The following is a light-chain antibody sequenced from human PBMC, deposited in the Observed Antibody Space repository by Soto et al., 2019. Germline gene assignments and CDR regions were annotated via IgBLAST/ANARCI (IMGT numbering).Light chain of an antibody. Sequence: EIVMTQSPATLSVSPGERATLSCRASQSVSSNLAWYQPTPGQAPRLLIYGASTRSTGIPAMFSSSGSGTEFPLTISSLHSEDFAVYYCQQYNNCPMYTFGQGTQLEIK. J-gene: IGKJ2*01. CDR3: QQYNNCPMYT. CDR2: GAS. CDR1: QSVSSN. V-gene: IGKV3-15*01.